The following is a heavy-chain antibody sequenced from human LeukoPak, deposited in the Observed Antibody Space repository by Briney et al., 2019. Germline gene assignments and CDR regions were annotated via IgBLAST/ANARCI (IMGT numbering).Heavy chain of an antibody. CDR1: GGSISSGGYY. CDR2: IYHSGST. CDR3: ARALGGYYGTPFYYYYMDV. D-gene: IGHD3-3*01. V-gene: IGHV4-30-2*01. Sequence: PSETLSLTCTVSGGSISSGGYYWSWIRQPPGKGLEWIGYIYHSGSTYYNPSLKSRVTISVDRSKNQFSLKLSSVTAADTAVYYCARALGGYYGTPFYYYYMDVWGKGTTVTVSS. J-gene: IGHJ6*03.